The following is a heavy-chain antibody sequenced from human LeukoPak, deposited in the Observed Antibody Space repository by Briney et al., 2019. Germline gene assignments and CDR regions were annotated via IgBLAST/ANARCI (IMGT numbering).Heavy chain of an antibody. D-gene: IGHD2-2*01. J-gene: IGHJ5*02. Sequence: PSETLSLTCTVSGGSISSYYWSWIRQPPGKGLEWIGYISYSGSTNYNPSLKSRVTMSVDTSKNQFSLKLSSVTAADTAVYYCARSAGYCSSTSCSPPRSWGQGTLVTVSS. CDR2: ISYSGST. V-gene: IGHV4-59*12. CDR1: GGSISSYY. CDR3: ARSAGYCSSTSCSPPRS.